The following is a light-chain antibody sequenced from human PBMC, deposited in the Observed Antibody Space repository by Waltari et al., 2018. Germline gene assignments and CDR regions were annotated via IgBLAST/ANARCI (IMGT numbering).Light chain of an antibody. CDR3: CSYATSITYV. CDR1: SSDVGNYNL. Sequence: QAALAQPASVSGSPGQSITISCTGTSSDVGNYNLVSWYQQHPGKAPKLLIYEVTKRPSWVSNRFSGSKSGKTASLTISGLQAEDEADYFCCSYATSITYVFGSGTKVTVL. V-gene: IGLV2-23*02. J-gene: IGLJ1*01. CDR2: EVT.